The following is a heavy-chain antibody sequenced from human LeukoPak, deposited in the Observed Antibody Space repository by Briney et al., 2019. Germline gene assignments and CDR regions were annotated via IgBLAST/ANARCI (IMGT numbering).Heavy chain of an antibody. CDR1: GYTFTSYY. CDR2: INPSGGST. Sequence: ASVKVSCKASGYTFTSYYMHWVRQAPGQGLEWMGIINPSGGSTSYAQKFRGRVTMTRDTSTSTVYMELSSLRSEDTAVYYCAREVAVTTYDYWGQGTLVTVSS. CDR3: AREVAVTTYDY. D-gene: IGHD4-17*01. V-gene: IGHV1-46*01. J-gene: IGHJ4*02.